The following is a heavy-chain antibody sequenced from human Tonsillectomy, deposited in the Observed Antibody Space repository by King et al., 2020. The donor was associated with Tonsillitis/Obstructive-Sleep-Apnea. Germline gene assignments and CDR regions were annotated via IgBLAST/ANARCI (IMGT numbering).Heavy chain of an antibody. Sequence: QLQESGPGLVKPSETLSLTCTVSGGSISSYYWSWIRQPPGKGLEWIGYIFYSGSTNYNPSLKSRVTLSVDTSKNQFSLKLSPVTAAATAVYYCARDHCSSTSCYGNYYYMDVWGKGTTVTVSS. CDR3: ARDHCSSTSCYGNYYYMDV. CDR1: GGSISSYY. CDR2: IFYSGST. D-gene: IGHD2-2*01. V-gene: IGHV4-59*01. J-gene: IGHJ6*03.